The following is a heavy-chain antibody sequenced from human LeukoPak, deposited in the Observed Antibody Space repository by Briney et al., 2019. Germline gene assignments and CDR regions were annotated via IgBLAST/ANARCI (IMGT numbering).Heavy chain of an antibody. V-gene: IGHV3-23*01. CDR3: AKCSRNWRSSSGAVFDY. Sequence: GGSLRLSCAASGFTFSSYAMSWVRQAPGKGLEWVSAISGSGGSTYYADSVKGRFTISRDNSKNTLYLQMNSLRAEDTAVYYCAKCSRNWRSSSGAVFDYWGQGTLVTVSS. CDR2: ISGSGGST. CDR1: GFTFSSYA. D-gene: IGHD6-13*01. J-gene: IGHJ4*02.